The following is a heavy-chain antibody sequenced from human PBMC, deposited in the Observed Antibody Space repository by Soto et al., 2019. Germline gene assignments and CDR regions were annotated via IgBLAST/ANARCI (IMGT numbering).Heavy chain of an antibody. CDR2: ISAYNGNT. V-gene: IGHV1-18*01. CDR1: GYTFTTYG. Sequence: QVQLVQSGAEVKKPGASVKVSCKASGYTFTTYGITWVRQAPGQGLEWMGWISAYNGNTNYAQKLQGRVTMTTDTSKSTAYMELRSLRSDDTAVYYCARDRIVVVVAAPDAFDIWGQGTMVTVSS. CDR3: ARDRIVVVVAAPDAFDI. D-gene: IGHD2-15*01. J-gene: IGHJ3*02.